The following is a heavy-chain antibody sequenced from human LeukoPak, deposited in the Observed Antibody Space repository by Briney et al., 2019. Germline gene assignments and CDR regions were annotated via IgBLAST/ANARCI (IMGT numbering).Heavy chain of an antibody. Sequence: ASVKVSCKASGGTFSSYAISWVRQAPGQGLEWMGGIIPIFGTANYAQKFQGRVTITADKSTSTAYMELSSLRSEDTAVYYCARGGYSGYDPRIGSSSRTHYYYMDVWGKGTTVTVSS. CDR3: ARGGYSGYDPRIGSSSRTHYYYMDV. CDR2: IIPIFGTA. D-gene: IGHD5-12*01. J-gene: IGHJ6*03. V-gene: IGHV1-69*06. CDR1: GGTFSSYA.